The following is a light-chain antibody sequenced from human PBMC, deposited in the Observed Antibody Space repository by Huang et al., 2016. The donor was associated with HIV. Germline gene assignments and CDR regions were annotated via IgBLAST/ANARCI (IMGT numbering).Light chain of an antibody. J-gene: IGKJ3*01. Sequence: DIQMTQSPSSLSASVGDRVTISCRASQGISNHLAWYQHKPGQAPKLLVYAASALLSGVPARFSGTGSGTEFTLTISSLQAEDVATYFCQKYDSAPRTFGPGTKVQIK. V-gene: IGKV1-27*01. CDR2: AAS. CDR3: QKYDSAPRT. CDR1: QGISNH.